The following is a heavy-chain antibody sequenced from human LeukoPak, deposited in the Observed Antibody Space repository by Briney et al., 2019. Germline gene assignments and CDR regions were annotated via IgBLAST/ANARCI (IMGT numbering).Heavy chain of an antibody. CDR1: GYTLTELS. D-gene: IGHD3-9*01. Sequence: ASVKVSCKVSGYTLTELSMHWVRQAPGKGLEWMGGFDPEDGETIYAQKFQGRVTMTEDTSTDTAYMELSSLRSEDTAVYYCARDSDYDILTGPSSGFDPWGQGTLVTVSS. J-gene: IGHJ5*02. CDR2: FDPEDGET. V-gene: IGHV1-24*01. CDR3: ARDSDYDILTGPSSGFDP.